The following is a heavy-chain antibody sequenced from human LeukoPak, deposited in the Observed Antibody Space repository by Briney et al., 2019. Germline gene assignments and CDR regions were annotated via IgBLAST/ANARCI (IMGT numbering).Heavy chain of an antibody. D-gene: IGHD6-19*01. CDR2: ISSSGGST. V-gene: IGHV3-23*01. CDR3: AKSDDSGWYQDY. J-gene: IGHJ4*01. Sequence: GGPLRLSCAATGFTFSSYAMSWVRQAPGKGLEWVSTISSSGGSTYYADSVKGRFTISRDNSKNTVYLQMNSLRAEDTAVYYCAKSDDSGWYQDYWGHGTLVTVCS. CDR1: GFTFSSYA.